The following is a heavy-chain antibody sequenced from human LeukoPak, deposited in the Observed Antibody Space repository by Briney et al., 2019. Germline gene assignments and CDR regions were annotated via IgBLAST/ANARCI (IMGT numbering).Heavy chain of an antibody. V-gene: IGHV5-51*01. CDR2: IYPGDSDT. D-gene: IGHD2-21*02. Sequence: GESLKISCKGSGYSFTSYWIGWVRQMPGKGLEWMGIIYPGDSDTRYSPSFQGQVTISADKSISTAYLQWSSLKASDTAMYYCARDLGCGGDCYSGDVWGQGTLVTVSS. CDR3: ARDLGCGGDCYSGDV. CDR1: GYSFTSYW. J-gene: IGHJ4*02.